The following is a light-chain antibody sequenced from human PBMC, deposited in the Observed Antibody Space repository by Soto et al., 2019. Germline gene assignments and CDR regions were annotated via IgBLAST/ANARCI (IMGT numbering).Light chain of an antibody. Sequence: VLSQSPSTLSLSTGERATLSCRASQSVSSDYLACYQQKRGRAPSLLIYGASTRATGIPARFSGSGSGTEFTLTINSLQSEDFAVYYCQLCSNWPLPLGGGTKVDIK. CDR1: QSVSSD. CDR3: QLCSNWPLP. V-gene: IGKV3-15*01. J-gene: IGKJ4*01. CDR2: GAS.